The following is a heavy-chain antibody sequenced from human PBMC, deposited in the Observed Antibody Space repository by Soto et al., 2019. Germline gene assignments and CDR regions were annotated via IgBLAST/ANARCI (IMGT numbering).Heavy chain of an antibody. D-gene: IGHD3-10*01. V-gene: IGHV4-4*07. Sequence: LSLTCTVSGGSISSYYWSWIRQPAGKGLEWIGRIYTSGSTNYNPSLKSRVTMSVDTSKNQFSLKLSSVTAADTAVYYCARGGKLLWFGELSGGYYYYGMDVWGQGTTVTVS. CDR3: ARGGKLLWFGELSGGYYYYGMDV. J-gene: IGHJ6*02. CDR2: IYTSGST. CDR1: GGSISSYY.